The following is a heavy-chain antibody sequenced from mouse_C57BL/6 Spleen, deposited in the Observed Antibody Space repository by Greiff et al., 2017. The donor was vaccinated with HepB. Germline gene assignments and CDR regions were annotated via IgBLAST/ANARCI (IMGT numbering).Heavy chain of an antibody. Sequence: DVHLVESEGGLVQPGSSMKLSCTASGFTFSDYYMAWVRQVPEKGLEWVANINYDGSSTYYLDSLKSRFIISRDNAKNILYLQMSSLKSEDTATYYCARNDYGISYLFDYWGQGTTLTVSS. J-gene: IGHJ2*01. CDR3: ARNDYGISYLFDY. CDR2: INYDGSST. V-gene: IGHV5-16*01. CDR1: GFTFSDYY. D-gene: IGHD1-1*01.